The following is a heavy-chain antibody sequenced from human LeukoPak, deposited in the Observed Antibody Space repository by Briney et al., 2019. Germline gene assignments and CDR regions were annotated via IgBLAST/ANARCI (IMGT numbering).Heavy chain of an antibody. J-gene: IGHJ5*02. CDR3: ARSGGAIVGVVTNFDP. Sequence: SETLSLTCTVSGGSISSYYWSWIRQPPGKGLEWIGYIYYSGSTNYNPSLKSRVTISVDTSKKQFSLKLSSVTAADTAVYYGARSGGAIVGVVTNFDPWGQGTLVTVSS. CDR1: GGSISSYY. D-gene: IGHD3-3*01. CDR2: IYYSGST. V-gene: IGHV4-59*12.